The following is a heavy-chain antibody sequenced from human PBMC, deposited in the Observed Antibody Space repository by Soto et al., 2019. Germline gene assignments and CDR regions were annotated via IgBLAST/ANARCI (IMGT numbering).Heavy chain of an antibody. D-gene: IGHD2-2*02. J-gene: IGHJ5*02. CDR1: GGSISRSTYY. CDR3: ARQVPAAIRLGWLDP. CDR2: IYYSGST. Sequence: SETLSLTCTVSGGSISRSTYYWGWIRQPPGKGLEWIGGIYYSGSTYYRPSLKSRVTISVDTSKNQFSLKLSSVTAADTAVYYCARQVPAAIRLGWLDPWGQGTLVTVSS. V-gene: IGHV4-39*01.